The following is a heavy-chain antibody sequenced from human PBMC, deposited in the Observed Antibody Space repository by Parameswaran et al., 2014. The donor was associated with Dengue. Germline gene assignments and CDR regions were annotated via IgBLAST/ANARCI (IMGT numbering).Heavy chain of an antibody. V-gene: IGHV1-18*01. D-gene: IGHD3-16*02. J-gene: IGHJ6*02. CDR3: ARDVKDGMDV. CDR2: ISGYNGDT. Sequence: WVRQAPGQGLEWVAWISGYNGDTNYAQKFQGRVSVTTDTSTKTAYMELRSLTSDDTAIYYCARDVKDGMDVWGQGTTVTSP.